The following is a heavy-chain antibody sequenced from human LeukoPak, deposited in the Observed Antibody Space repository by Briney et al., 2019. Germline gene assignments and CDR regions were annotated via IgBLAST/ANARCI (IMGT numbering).Heavy chain of an antibody. D-gene: IGHD3-16*02. J-gene: IGHJ4*02. V-gene: IGHV4-34*01. CDR1: GGSISSYY. Sequence: SETLSLTCTVSGGSISSYYWSWIRQPPGKGLEWIGEINHSGSTNYNPSLKSRVTISVDTSKNQFSLKLGSVTAADTAVYYCARLSTHDYIWGSYRYPNRDYWGQGTLVTVSS. CDR3: ARLSTHDYIWGSYRYPNRDY. CDR2: INHSGST.